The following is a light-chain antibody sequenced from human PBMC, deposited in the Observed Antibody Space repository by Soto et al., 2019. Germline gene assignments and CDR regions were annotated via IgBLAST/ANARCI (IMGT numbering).Light chain of an antibody. J-gene: IGLJ2*01. V-gene: IGLV2-23*01. Sequence: QSALTQPASVSGSPGQSITISCTGTSSDVGSYNLVSWYQQHPGKAPKLMIYEGSKRPSGVSNRFSGSKSGNTASLTISGLQAEYEADYYGCSYAGSVVFGGGTKLTVL. CDR2: EGS. CDR3: CSYAGSVV. CDR1: SSDVGSYNL.